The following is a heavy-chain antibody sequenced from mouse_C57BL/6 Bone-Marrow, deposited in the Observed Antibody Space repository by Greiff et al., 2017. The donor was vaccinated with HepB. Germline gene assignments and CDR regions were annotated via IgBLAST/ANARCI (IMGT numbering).Heavy chain of an antibody. Sequence: QVQLKESGAELARPGASVKMSCKASGYTFTSYTMHWVKQRPGQGLEWIGYINPSSGYTKYNQKFKDKATLTADKSSSTAYMQLSSLTSEDSAVYYCARHGYGDYWGQGTTLTVSS. CDR3: ARHGYGDY. CDR1: GYTFTSYT. D-gene: IGHD2-2*01. J-gene: IGHJ2*01. V-gene: IGHV1-4*01. CDR2: INPSSGYT.